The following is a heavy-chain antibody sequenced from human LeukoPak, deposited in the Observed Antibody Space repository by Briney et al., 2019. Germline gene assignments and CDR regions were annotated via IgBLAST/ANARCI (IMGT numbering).Heavy chain of an antibody. D-gene: IGHD2/OR15-2a*01. J-gene: IGHJ5*02. CDR3: AGGDTFLPTHYFDP. Sequence: ASVRVSCKASGYTFTSYYVHWVRQAPGQGLEWMGWVSAYNGKTNYAQSLQDRVTMTTDTSTSTVYMELRSLRSDDTALYYCAGGDTFLPTHYFDPWGQGTLVTVPS. CDR1: GYTFTSYY. V-gene: IGHV1-18*04. CDR2: VSAYNGKT.